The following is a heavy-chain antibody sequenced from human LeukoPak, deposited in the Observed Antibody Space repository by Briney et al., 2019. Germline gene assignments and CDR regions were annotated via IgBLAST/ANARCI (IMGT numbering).Heavy chain of an antibody. Sequence: PSETLSLTCTVSGGSISSYYWSWIRQPAGKGLEWIWRIYTSGSTNYYPSPTSRVTMSVDTSTNQLSLTLSSVTAADTAVYYCSGLYCSSTSCYGAYIAYGGQGSLASASS. V-gene: IGHV4-4*07. CDR1: GGSISSYY. D-gene: IGHD2-2*01. CDR3: SGLYCSSTSCYGAYIAY. J-gene: IGHJ4*02. CDR2: IYTSGST.